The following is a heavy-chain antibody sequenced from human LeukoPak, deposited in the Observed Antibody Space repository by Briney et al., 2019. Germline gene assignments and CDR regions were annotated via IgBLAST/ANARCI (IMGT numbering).Heavy chain of an antibody. CDR2: IIPIFGTA. D-gene: IGHD1-7*01. CDR3: ARPLQPNWNLLDY. Sequence: SVNVSCKASGGIFSSYAISWVRQAPGQGLEWMGGIIPIFGTANYAQKFQGRVTMTRDTSTSTVYMELSSLRSEDTAVYYCARPLQPNWNLLDYWGQGTLVTVSS. CDR1: GGIFSSYA. V-gene: IGHV1-69*05. J-gene: IGHJ4*02.